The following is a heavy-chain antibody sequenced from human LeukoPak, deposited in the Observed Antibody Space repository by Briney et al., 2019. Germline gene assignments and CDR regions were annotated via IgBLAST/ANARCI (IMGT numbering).Heavy chain of an antibody. D-gene: IGHD1-26*01. V-gene: IGHV3-9*03. J-gene: IGHJ6*03. CDR3: AKGASIGRIYYYYYYMDV. Sequence: SLRLSCAASGFTFDDYAMHWVRQAPGKGLEWVSGISWNSGSIGYADSVKGRFTISRDNAKNSLYLQMNSLRAEDMALYYCAKGASIGRIYYYYYYMDVWGKGTTVTVSS. CDR1: GFTFDDYA. CDR2: ISWNSGSI.